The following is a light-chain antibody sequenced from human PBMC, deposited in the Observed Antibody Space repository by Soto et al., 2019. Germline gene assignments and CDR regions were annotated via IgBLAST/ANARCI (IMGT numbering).Light chain of an antibody. Sequence: QSVLTQPPSVSGAPGQRVTISCTGSSSNIGAGYDVHWYQQLPGTAPKLLIYGNSNRPSGVPDRFSGSKSGTSASLAITGLRAEGEADYYCQPYDSRLSGYVLGTGTKLTVL. CDR3: QPYDSRLSGYV. J-gene: IGLJ1*01. V-gene: IGLV1-40*01. CDR1: SSNIGAGYD. CDR2: GNS.